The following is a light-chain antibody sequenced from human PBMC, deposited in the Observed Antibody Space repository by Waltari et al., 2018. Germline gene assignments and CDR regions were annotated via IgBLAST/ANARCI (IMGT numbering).Light chain of an antibody. CDR1: SSDVGAYNY. CDR2: DVS. CDR3: ASYISYSTLGL. Sequence: QSALTQPASVSGSPGQSISISCTGTSSDVGAYNYVSWYHQHPGKAPRLIIFDVSSRHSGVSSRFSGSKSGNTASLIISGLQGEDEAKCYCASYISYSTLGLFGGVTSLTVL. J-gene: IGLJ3*02. V-gene: IGLV2-14*03.